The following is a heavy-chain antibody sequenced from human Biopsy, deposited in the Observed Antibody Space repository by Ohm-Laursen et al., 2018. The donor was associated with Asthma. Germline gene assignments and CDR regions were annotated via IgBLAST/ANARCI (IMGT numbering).Heavy chain of an antibody. CDR2: ISYDGNHK. CDR3: ARGLDYSGRSGFDY. V-gene: IGHV3-33*05. J-gene: IGHJ4*02. D-gene: IGHD3-10*01. CDR1: GLMFRSFG. Sequence: SLRLSCTASGLMFRSFGMHWVRQAPGKGLEWVAVISYDGNHKFYEDSVKGRFTISRDNSKNTLYLQMNSLRVEDTAVYYCARGLDYSGRSGFDYWGQGTLVTVSS.